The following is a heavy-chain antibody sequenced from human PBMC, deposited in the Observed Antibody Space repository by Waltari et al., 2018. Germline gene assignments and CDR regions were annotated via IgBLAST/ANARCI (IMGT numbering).Heavy chain of an antibody. CDR1: GFTVSSNY. CDR2: IYSGGST. Sequence: EVQLVETGGGLIQPGGSLRLSCAASGFTVSSNYMSWVRQAPGKGLEWVSVIYSGGSTYYADSVKGRFTISRDNSKNTLYLQMNSLRAEDTAVYYCARDRPPYCGGDCYGYWGQGTLVTVSS. J-gene: IGHJ4*02. CDR3: ARDRPPYCGGDCYGY. V-gene: IGHV3-53*02. D-gene: IGHD2-21*01.